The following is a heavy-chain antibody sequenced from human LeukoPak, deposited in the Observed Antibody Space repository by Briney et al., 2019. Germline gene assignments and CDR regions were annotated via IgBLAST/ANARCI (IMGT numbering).Heavy chain of an antibody. J-gene: IGHJ1*01. V-gene: IGHV4-39*07. CDR2: IYYSGST. Sequence: SETLSLTCTVSGGSISSSSYYWGWIRQPPGKGLEWIGSIYYSGSTNYNPSLKSRVTISVDTSKTRFSLRLSSVTAADTAVYYCARGYYDSGTYSGYFQHWGQGTLVTVSS. CDR1: GGSISSSSYY. CDR3: ARGYYDSGTYSGYFQH. D-gene: IGHD3-10*01.